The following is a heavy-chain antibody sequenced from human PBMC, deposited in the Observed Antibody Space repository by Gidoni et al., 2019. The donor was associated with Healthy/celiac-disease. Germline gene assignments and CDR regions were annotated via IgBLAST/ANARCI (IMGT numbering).Heavy chain of an antibody. D-gene: IGHD3-10*01. V-gene: IGHV3-30*01. CDR1: GFTFSSYA. Sequence: QVQLVESGGGVVQPGRSLRLSCAASGFTFSSYAMHWVRQAPGKGLGWVAVISYDGSHKYYADSVKGRFTISRDNSKNTLYLQMNSLRAEDTAVYYCARGARYYGSGSTTMDVWGQGTTVTVSS. J-gene: IGHJ6*02. CDR2: ISYDGSHK. CDR3: ARGARYYGSGSTTMDV.